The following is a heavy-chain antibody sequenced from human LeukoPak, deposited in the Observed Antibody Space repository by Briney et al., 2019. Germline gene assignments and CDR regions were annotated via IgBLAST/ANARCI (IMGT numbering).Heavy chain of an antibody. CDR3: ARSYYYGSGSYGLDY. V-gene: IGHV4-39*07. J-gene: IGHJ4*02. CDR2: IYYSGST. D-gene: IGHD3-10*01. Sequence: SETLSLTCTVSGGSISSSSYYWGWIRQPPGKGLEWIGSIYYSGSTNYNPSLKSRVTISVDTSKNQFSLKLSSVTAADTAVYYCARSYYYGSGSYGLDYWGQGTLVTVSS. CDR1: GGSISSSSYY.